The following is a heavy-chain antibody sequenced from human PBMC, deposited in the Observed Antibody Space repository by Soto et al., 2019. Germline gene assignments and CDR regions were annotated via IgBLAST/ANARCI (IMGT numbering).Heavy chain of an antibody. CDR3: AREGSTIRNYDYYYYGMDV. CDR1: GYTFTSYG. CDR2: ISVFKGTT. J-gene: IGHJ6*02. D-gene: IGHD5-12*01. V-gene: IGHV1-18*01. Sequence: QVQLVQSGGEVKKPGASVKVSCKASGYTFTSYGVSWVRQAPGQGLEWMGWISVFKGTTNYAQKFQGRVTMTTDTATSKAHMELRSLRSDDTAVYYGAREGSTIRNYDYYYYGMDVWGQGTTVTVSS.